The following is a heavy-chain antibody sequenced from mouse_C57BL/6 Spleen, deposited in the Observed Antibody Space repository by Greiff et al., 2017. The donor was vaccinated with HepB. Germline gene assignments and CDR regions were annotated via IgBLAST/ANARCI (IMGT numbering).Heavy chain of an antibody. Sequence: QVQLQQSGAELVKPGASVKMSCKASGYTFTSYWITWVKQRPGQGLEWIGVIYPGSGSTNYNEKFKSKATLTVDTSSSTAYMQLSSLTSEDSAVYYCARGATVVAPYAMDYWGQGTSVTVSS. CDR1: GYTFTSYW. D-gene: IGHD1-1*01. V-gene: IGHV1-55*01. CDR3: ARGATVVAPYAMDY. J-gene: IGHJ4*01. CDR2: IYPGSGST.